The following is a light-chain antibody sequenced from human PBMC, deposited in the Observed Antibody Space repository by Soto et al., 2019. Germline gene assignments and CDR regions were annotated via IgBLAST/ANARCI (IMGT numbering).Light chain of an antibody. CDR2: GAS. V-gene: IGKV3D-20*02. J-gene: IGKJ2*01. CDR1: QSVSSSY. CDR3: QQRSNWPPYT. Sequence: DIVLTQSPGTLSLSPGERATLSCRASQSVSSSYLAWYQQKPGQAPRLLIYGASSRATGIPDRFSGSGSGTDFTLTISSLEPEDFAVYYCQQRSNWPPYTFGQGTKLEIK.